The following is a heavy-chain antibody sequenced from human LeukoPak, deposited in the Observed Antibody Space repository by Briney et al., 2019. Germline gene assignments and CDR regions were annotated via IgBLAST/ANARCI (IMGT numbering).Heavy chain of an antibody. CDR3: ARDDLLSGYNFDY. J-gene: IGHJ4*02. CDR1: GFTFSSYD. CDR2: IWYDGSNK. D-gene: IGHD3-9*01. Sequence: GRSLRLSCAASGFTFSSYDMHWVRQAPGKGLEWVAVIWYDGSNKYYADSVKGRFTISRDNAKNSVYLQMTSLRAEDTAVYFCARDDLLSGYNFDYWGQGTLVTVSS. V-gene: IGHV3-33*01.